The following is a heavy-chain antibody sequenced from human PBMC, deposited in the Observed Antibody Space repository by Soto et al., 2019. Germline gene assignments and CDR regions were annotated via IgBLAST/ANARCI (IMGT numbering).Heavy chain of an antibody. V-gene: IGHV4-4*02. D-gene: IGHD1-26*01. CDR1: GVSLINNNW. J-gene: IGHJ4*02. CDR3: AGDRDSVSWTKLDF. Sequence: SETLSLTCAVSGVSLINNNWSWVRQPPGKGLEWIGEINHSGATNYNSSLRGRVTMSVGKSKNHFSVKLNSVTAADTAVYYCAGDRDSVSWTKLDFWGQGALVTVSS. CDR2: INHSGAT.